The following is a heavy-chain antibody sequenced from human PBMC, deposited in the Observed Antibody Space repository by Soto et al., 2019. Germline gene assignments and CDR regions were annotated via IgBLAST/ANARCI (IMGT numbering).Heavy chain of an antibody. D-gene: IGHD2-21*01. CDR2: INSDGSST. V-gene: IGHV3-74*01. Sequence: GGSLRLSCAASGFTFSSYWIHSVRQAPGTGLGWVPRINSDGSSTSYADSVKGRFTISRDNAKNTLYLQMNSLRAEDTAVYYCARDCGGECYSLWYCYYGMDVWGQGTTVTVSS. J-gene: IGHJ6*02. CDR1: GFTFSSYW. CDR3: ARDCGGECYSLWYCYYGMDV.